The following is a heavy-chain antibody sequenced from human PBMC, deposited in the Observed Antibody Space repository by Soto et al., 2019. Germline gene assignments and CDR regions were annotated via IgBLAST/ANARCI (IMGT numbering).Heavy chain of an antibody. V-gene: IGHV1-18*04. J-gene: IGHJ5*02. CDR1: GYTFTSYG. CDR3: ARHLGYCSGGSCLTAWFDP. D-gene: IGHD2-15*01. CDR2: ISAYNGNT. Sequence: QVQLVQSGAEVKKPGASVKVSCKASGYTFTSYGISWVRQAPGQGLEWMGWISAYNGNTNYAQKLQGRGTMTTDTSTSTAYMELRSLRSDDTAVYYCARHLGYCSGGSCLTAWFDPWGQGTLVTVSS.